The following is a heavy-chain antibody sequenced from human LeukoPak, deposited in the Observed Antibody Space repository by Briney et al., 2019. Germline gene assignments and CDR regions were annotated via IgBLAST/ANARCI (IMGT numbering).Heavy chain of an antibody. CDR1: GFSFSCYW. V-gene: IGHV3-7*01. CDR2: IMQEGSEK. CDR3: ARDLGIAKNWFDP. Sequence: PGGSVRLSCAASGFSFSCYWMSWVRQAPGGGLEWVANIMQEGSEKYYVDSVKGRFTISRDNAKNSLYLQMNSLRAEDTAVYYCARDLGIAKNWFDPWGQGTLVTVSS. J-gene: IGHJ5*02. D-gene: IGHD6-13*01.